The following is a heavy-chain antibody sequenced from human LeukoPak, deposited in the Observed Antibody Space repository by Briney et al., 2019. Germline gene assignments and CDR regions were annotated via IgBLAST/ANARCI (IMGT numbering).Heavy chain of an antibody. V-gene: IGHV1-8*01. Sequence: ASVKVSCKASGYTFTSYDTNWVRQATGQGLEWMGWMNPNSGNTGYAQKFQGRVTMTRNTSISTAYMELSSLRSEDTAVYYCARIHYGSGSSFYYYYYYMDVWGKGTTVTISS. D-gene: IGHD3-10*01. CDR2: MNPNSGNT. J-gene: IGHJ6*03. CDR3: ARIHYGSGSSFYYYYYYMDV. CDR1: GYTFTSYD.